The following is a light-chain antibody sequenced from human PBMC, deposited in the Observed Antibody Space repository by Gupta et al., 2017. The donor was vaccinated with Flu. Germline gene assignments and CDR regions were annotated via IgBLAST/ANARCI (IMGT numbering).Light chain of an antibody. CDR3: QQYGTSPWT. CDR1: QSLISSF. Sequence: GTMPLFPGERATLSCRASQSLISSFLVWYQQKPGQAPRVLLFATSTRATGTPDRFSGSGSGTDFTLTISRLEPEDSAVYFCQQYGTSPWTFGQGTKVEIK. V-gene: IGKV3-20*01. CDR2: ATS. J-gene: IGKJ1*01.